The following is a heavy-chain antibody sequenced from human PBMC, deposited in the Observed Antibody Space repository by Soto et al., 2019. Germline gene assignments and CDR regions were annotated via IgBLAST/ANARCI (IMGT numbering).Heavy chain of an antibody. J-gene: IGHJ6*02. CDR1: GGTFSSYA. CDR3: ATRGAQYYYYGMDV. Sequence: SVKVSCKASGGTFSSYAISWVRQAPGQGLEWMGGIIPIFGTANYAQKFQGRVTITADKSTSTAYMELSSLRSEDTAVYYCATRGAQYYYYGMDVWGQGTTVTV. V-gene: IGHV1-69*06. CDR2: IIPIFGTA. D-gene: IGHD2-15*01.